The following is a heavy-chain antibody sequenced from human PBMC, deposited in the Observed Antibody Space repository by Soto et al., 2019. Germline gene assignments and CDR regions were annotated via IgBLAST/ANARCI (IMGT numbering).Heavy chain of an antibody. CDR3: ARNMDYYYGPGSGNGHGF. CDR2: INPRIGDT. V-gene: IGHV1-2*02. CDR1: GYTFTAYY. D-gene: IGHD3-10*01. Sequence: QVQLVQSGAELKEPGDSVRVSCEASGYTFTAYYIHWVRQAPGQGLEWMGWINPRIGDTSYAQDFQGRVSMTRDTSITTVYMELSRLPSDNTAIYYCARNMDYYYGPGSGNGHGFWGQGTTVTVFS. J-gene: IGHJ6*02.